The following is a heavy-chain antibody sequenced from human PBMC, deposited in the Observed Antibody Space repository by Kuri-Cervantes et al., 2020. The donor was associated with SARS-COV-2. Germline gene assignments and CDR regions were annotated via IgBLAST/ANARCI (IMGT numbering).Heavy chain of an antibody. CDR2: INHSGST. V-gene: IGHV4-34*01. D-gene: IGHD3-10*01. CDR3: ARGQNSELLWFGESISYYFDY. CDR1: GGSFSGYY. J-gene: IGHJ4*02. Sequence: SETLSLTCAVYGGSFSGYYWSWIRQPPGKGLEWIGEINHSGSTNYNPSLKSRVTISVDTSKNQFSLKLSSVTAADTAVYYCARGQNSELLWFGESISYYFDYWGRGTLVTVSS.